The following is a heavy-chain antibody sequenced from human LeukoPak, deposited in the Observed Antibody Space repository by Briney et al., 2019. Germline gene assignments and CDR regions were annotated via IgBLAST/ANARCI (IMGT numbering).Heavy chain of an antibody. CDR1: GFTFSSYG. CDR2: IWYDGSNK. Sequence: GGSLRLSCAAFGFTFSSYGMHWVRQAPGKGLEWVAVIWYDGSNKYYADSVKGRFTISRDNSKNTLYLQMNSLRAEDTAVYYCARDGSWPVRYFDWSPAYYYYYGMDVWGQGTTVTVSS. D-gene: IGHD3-9*01. CDR3: ARDGSWPVRYFDWSPAYYYYYGMDV. V-gene: IGHV3-33*01. J-gene: IGHJ6*02.